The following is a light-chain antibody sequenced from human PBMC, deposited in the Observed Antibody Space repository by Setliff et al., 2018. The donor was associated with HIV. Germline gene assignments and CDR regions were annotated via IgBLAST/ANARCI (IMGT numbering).Light chain of an antibody. CDR1: SSDVGSYDL. Sequence: QSVLTQPASVSGSPGQSITISCTGTSSDVGSYDLVSWYQQHPGKAPKVMIYEVSKRPSGVSTRFSGSKSGNTASLTISGLQAEDEADYFCNSYTSSSTLYVFGTGTKVTVL. CDR2: EVS. CDR3: NSYTSSSTLYV. V-gene: IGLV2-14*02. J-gene: IGLJ1*01.